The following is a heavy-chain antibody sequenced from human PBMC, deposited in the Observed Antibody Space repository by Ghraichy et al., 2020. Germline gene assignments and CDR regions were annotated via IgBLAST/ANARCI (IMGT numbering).Heavy chain of an antibody. V-gene: IGHV3-23*01. J-gene: IGHJ4*02. CDR3: AKVFWSPGHSKDSSSWGLDY. D-gene: IGHD6-13*01. CDR2: ISGSGGST. Sequence: RGSLRLSCAASGFTFSSYAMSWVRQAPGKGLEWVSAISGSGGSTYYADSVKGRFTISRDNSKNTLYLQMNSLRAEDTAVYYCAKVFWSPGHSKDSSSWGLDYWGQGTLVTVSS. CDR1: GFTFSSYA.